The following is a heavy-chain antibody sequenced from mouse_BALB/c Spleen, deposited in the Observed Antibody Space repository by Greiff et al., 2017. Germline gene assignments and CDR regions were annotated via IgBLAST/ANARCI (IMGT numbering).Heavy chain of an antibody. V-gene: IGHV3-2*02. CDR2: ISYSGST. CDR3: ARRDYYSFAY. CDR1: GYSITSDYA. Sequence: EVQLQESGPGLVKPSQSLSLTCTVTGYSITSDYAWNWIRQFPGNKLEWMGYISYSGSTSYNPSLKSRISITRDTSKNQFFLQLNSVTTEDTATYYCARRDYYSFAYWGQGTLVTVSA. D-gene: IGHD1-1*01. J-gene: IGHJ3*01.